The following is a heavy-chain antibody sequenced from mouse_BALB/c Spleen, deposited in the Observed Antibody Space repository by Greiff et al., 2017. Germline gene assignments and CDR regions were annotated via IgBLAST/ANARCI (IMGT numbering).Heavy chain of an antibody. CDR3: AREGGGKAWFAY. D-gene: IGHD1-1*02. Sequence: VKLMESGAELVRPGTSVKISCKASGYTFTNYWLGWVKQRPGHGLEWIGDIYPGGGYTNYNEKFKGKATLTADTSSSTAYMQLSSLTSEDSAVYFCAREGGGKAWFAYWGQGTLVTVSA. J-gene: IGHJ3*01. CDR2: IYPGGGYT. V-gene: IGHV1-63*02. CDR1: GYTFTNYW.